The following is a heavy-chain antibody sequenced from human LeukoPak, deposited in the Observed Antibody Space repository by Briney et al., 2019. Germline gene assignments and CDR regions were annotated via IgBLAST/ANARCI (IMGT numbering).Heavy chain of an antibody. CDR1: GYSISSGYY. D-gene: IGHD2-15*01. J-gene: IGHJ3*02. CDR2: IYHSGST. V-gene: IGHV4-38-2*02. Sequence: PSETLSLTCTVSGYSISSGYYWGWIRQPPGKGLEWIGSIYHSGSTYYNPSLKSRVTISVDTSKNQFSLKLSSVTAADTAVYYCARSQGWSDAFDIWGQGTMVTVSS. CDR3: ARSQGWSDAFDI.